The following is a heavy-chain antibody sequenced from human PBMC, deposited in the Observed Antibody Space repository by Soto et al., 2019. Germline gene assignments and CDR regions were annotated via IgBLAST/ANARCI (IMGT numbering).Heavy chain of an antibody. D-gene: IGHD3-3*02. V-gene: IGHV4-30-4*01. CDR2: VYYRGSI. CDR1: GDSISSPDYY. Sequence: QVQLQESGPGLVKPSQTLSLTCTVSGDSISSPDYYWSWIRQAPGKGLELIGYVYYRGSIYYTPSFESRVTISVDTSKNQFSLKLTSVTAADSAMYFCARVTFTPNCFDSWGQGILVTVSS. CDR3: ARVTFTPNCFDS. J-gene: IGHJ5*01.